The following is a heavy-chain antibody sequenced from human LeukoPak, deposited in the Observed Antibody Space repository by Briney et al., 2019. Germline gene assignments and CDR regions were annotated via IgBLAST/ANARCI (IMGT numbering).Heavy chain of an antibody. D-gene: IGHD2-2*02. CDR1: GGTFSSYA. Sequence: SVKVSCKSTGGTFSSYAISWERQAPGQGLEWRGGSIPIFGTANYAQKFQGRVTITADESTSTAYMELSSLRSEDTAVYYCARGYCSSTSCYRADYYYMDVWGKGTTVTVSS. J-gene: IGHJ6*03. CDR2: SIPIFGTA. CDR3: ARGYCSSTSCYRADYYYMDV. V-gene: IGHV1-69*13.